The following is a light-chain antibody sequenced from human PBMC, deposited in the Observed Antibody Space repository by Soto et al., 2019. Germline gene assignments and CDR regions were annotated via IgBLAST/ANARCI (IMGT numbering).Light chain of an antibody. CDR2: AAS. CDR3: QQLRSYPST. CDR1: QNINNY. V-gene: IGKV1-9*01. Sequence: DIPMTQSPSSLSSSVGDRVTITCQASQNINNYLNWYQQKPGRAPKLLIHAASTLHGGVPSRFSGSGSGTDFAPTITSLQAEDFATYYCQQLRSYPSTFGGGTKVDIK. J-gene: IGKJ4*01.